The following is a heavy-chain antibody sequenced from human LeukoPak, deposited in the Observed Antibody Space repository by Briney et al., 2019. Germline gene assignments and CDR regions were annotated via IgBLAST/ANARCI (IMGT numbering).Heavy chain of an antibody. D-gene: IGHD6-19*01. V-gene: IGHV4-38-2*01. CDR3: ARRYSSGWYLRRYFDY. CDR1: GYSISSGYY. Sequence: PSETLSLTCAVSGYSISSGYYWGWIRQPPGKGLEWIGSIYHSGSTYYTPSLKSRVTISVDTSKNQFSLKLSSVTAADTAVYYCARRYSSGWYLRRYFDYWGQGTLVTVSS. J-gene: IGHJ4*02. CDR2: IYHSGST.